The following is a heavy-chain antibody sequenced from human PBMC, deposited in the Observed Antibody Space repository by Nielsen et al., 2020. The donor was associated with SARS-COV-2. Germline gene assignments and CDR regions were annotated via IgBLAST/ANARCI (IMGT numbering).Heavy chain of an antibody. CDR1: GDSVSSSSAA. J-gene: IGHJ5*02. CDR3: ARGRYSSSWYGERNWFDP. Sequence: SQTLSLTCAISGDSVSSSSAAWNWIRQSPSRGLEWLGRTYYRSKWYNDYAVSVKSRITINPDTSKNQFSLKLSSVTAADTAVYYCARGRYSSSWYGERNWFDPWGQGTLVTVSS. D-gene: IGHD6-13*01. CDR2: TYYRSKWYN. V-gene: IGHV6-1*01.